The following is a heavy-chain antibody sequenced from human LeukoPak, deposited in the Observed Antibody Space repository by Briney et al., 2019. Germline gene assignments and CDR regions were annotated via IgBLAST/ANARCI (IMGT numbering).Heavy chain of an antibody. CDR3: ARGVEPLAANTLAY. CDR1: GFTFSNYW. Sequence: GGSLRLSCAASGFTFSNYWISWVRQAPGKGLEWVANIKQDGSEKYYVDSVKGRFAISRDNAKNSLYLQMNSLRAEDTAVYYCARGVEPLAANTLAYWGQGTLVTVSS. CDR2: IKQDGSEK. J-gene: IGHJ4*02. D-gene: IGHD1-14*01. V-gene: IGHV3-7*01.